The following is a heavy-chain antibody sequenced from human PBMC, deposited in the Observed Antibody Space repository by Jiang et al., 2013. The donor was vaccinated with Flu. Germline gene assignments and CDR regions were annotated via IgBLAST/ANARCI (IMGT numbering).Heavy chain of an antibody. Sequence: PGLVKPSETLSLTCIVSGGSIDSDYWSWIRRPPGKGLEWIGHIYHLGSADYNPSLESRVTVSVDKSRNQFSLKVTSVTAADTAIYYCARDQGTGYYMDVWGKGTTVTVSS. J-gene: IGHJ6*03. CDR2: IYHLGSA. CDR1: GGSIDSDY. D-gene: IGHD2-15*01. CDR3: ARDQGTGYYMDV. V-gene: IGHV4-59*01.